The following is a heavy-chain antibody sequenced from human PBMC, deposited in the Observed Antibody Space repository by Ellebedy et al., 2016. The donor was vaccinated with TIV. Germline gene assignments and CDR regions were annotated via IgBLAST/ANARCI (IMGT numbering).Heavy chain of an antibody. CDR1: GYSFTTYW. Sequence: GASLKISCKGLGYSFTTYWIGWVRQMPGKGLEWMGVIFPGDSDTRYSPSFEGQVTISADKSTITAYLQWSSLKASDSAMYYCAGHVNFYDSSGYRGMDVWGQGTTVTVSS. V-gene: IGHV5-51*01. CDR3: AGHVNFYDSSGYRGMDV. CDR2: IFPGDSDT. J-gene: IGHJ6*02. D-gene: IGHD3-22*01.